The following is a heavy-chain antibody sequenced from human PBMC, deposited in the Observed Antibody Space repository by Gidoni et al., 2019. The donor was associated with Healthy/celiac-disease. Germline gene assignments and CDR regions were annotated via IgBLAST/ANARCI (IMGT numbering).Heavy chain of an antibody. CDR2: ISYDGSNK. CDR1: GFTFSSYG. CDR3: AKALGDYNAFDI. V-gene: IGHV3-30*18. Sequence: QVQLVESGGGVVQPGRSLRLSCAASGFTFSSYGMHWVRQAPGKGLEWVAVISYDGSNKYYADSVKGRFTISRDNSKNTLYLQMNSLRAEDTAVYYCAKALGDYNAFDIWGQGTMVTVSS. J-gene: IGHJ3*02. D-gene: IGHD4-17*01.